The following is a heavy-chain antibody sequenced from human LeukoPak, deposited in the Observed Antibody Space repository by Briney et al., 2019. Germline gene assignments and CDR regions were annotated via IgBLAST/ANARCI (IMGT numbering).Heavy chain of an antibody. CDR1: GFTFSSYG. CDR3: ARSGYDLGDAFDI. D-gene: IGHD5-12*01. V-gene: IGHV3-33*01. CDR2: IWYDGSNK. Sequence: GGSLRLSRAASGFTFSSYGMHWVRQAPGKGLEWVAVIWYDGSNKYYADSVKGRFTISRDNSKNTLYLQMNSLRAEDTAVYYCARSGYDLGDAFDIWGQGTMVTVSS. J-gene: IGHJ3*02.